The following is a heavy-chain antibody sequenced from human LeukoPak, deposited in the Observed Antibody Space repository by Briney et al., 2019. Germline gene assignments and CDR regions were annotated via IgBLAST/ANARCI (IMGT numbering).Heavy chain of an antibody. CDR1: GYSFTSYW. V-gene: IGHV5-51*01. J-gene: IGHJ4*02. D-gene: IGHD6-13*01. CDR3: ARQGRWYSKRGDYFDY. CDR2: IYPGDSDT. Sequence: GESLKISCKGSGYSFTSYWIGWVRQMPGKGLEWMGIIYPGDSDTRYSPSFQGQVTISADKSISTAYLQWSSLKASDTAMYYRARQGRWYSKRGDYFDYWGQGALVTVSS.